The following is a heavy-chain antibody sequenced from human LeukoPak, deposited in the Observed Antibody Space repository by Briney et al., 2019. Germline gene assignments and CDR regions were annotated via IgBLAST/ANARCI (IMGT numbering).Heavy chain of an antibody. CDR1: GFTFSSCG. V-gene: IGHV3-23*01. J-gene: IGHJ4*02. Sequence: GGSLRLSCAASGFTFSSCGMTWVRQAPGKGLEWVSTISGSDGGTYYADSVKGRFTISRDNSKNTLYLQMNSLRAEDTAVYYCAKLSSGWLPRDYWGQGTLVTVSS. CDR2: ISGSDGGT. D-gene: IGHD6-19*01. CDR3: AKLSSGWLPRDY.